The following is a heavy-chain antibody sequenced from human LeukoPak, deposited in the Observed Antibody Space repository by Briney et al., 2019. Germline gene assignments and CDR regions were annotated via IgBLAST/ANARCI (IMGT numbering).Heavy chain of an antibody. D-gene: IGHD5-18*01. J-gene: IGHJ4*02. V-gene: IGHV3-30*02. CDR2: IRNDGNKK. Sequence: GGSLRLSCVASGFTFSTSGMHWVRQSPGKGLDWVAFIRNDGNKKNYAESVKGRFTISRDNSKNTLYLQMDSLSAEDTAVYYCVKVDTWGQGTLVTVSS. CDR1: GFTFSTSG. CDR3: VKVDT.